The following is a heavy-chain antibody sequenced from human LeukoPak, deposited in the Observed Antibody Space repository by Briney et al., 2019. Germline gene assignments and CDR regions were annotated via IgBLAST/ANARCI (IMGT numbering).Heavy chain of an antibody. D-gene: IGHD1-26*01. CDR2: MNPNSGNT. J-gene: IGHJ4*02. CDR1: GYTFTSND. CDR3: ARDVSGSYYY. Sequence: ASVKVSCKASGYTFTSNDINWVRQATGQGLEWMGWMNPNSGNTGYAQTFQGRVTMTRDTSINTAYMELSSLRSEDTAVYYCARDVSGSYYYWGQGTLVTVSS. V-gene: IGHV1-8*01.